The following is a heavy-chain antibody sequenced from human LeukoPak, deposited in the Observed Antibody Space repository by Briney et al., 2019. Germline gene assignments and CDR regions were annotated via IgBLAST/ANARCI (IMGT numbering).Heavy chain of an antibody. CDR3: ARDSSAFYGSEYFQH. CDR1: NYTFSNYG. CDR2: IGAYSGNS. Sequence: ASVKVSCKTSNYTFSNYGITWVRQAPGQGLEWMGWIGAYSGNSEFAQKFQGRVTMTTDASSGTAYMELTNLTPDDTAVYFCARDSSAFYGSEYFQHWGQGTLVTLSS. J-gene: IGHJ1*01. D-gene: IGHD2/OR15-2a*01. V-gene: IGHV1-18*01.